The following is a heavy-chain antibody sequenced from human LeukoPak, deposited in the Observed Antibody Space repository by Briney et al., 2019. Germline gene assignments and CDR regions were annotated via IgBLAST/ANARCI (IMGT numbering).Heavy chain of an antibody. CDR2: IYYSGST. J-gene: IGHJ3*02. CDR1: GGSISSTNYY. Sequence: SETLSLSCIVSGGSISSTNYYWGWVGQPPGRGLEWIGSIYYSGSTYYNPSLESRVTISVDTSKNQFSLKLSSVTAADTAVYYCAREGGSGWYSSAFDIWGQGTMVTVSS. CDR3: AREGGSGWYSSAFDI. D-gene: IGHD6-19*01. V-gene: IGHV4-39*02.